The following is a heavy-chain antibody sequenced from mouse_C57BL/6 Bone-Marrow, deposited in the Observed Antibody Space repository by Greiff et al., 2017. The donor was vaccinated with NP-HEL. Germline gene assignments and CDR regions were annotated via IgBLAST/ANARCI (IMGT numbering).Heavy chain of an antibody. D-gene: IGHD2-2*01. Sequence: EVQLQESGPELVKPGASVKMSCKASGYTFTDYNMHWVKQSHGKSLEWIGYINPNNGGTSYNQKFKGKATLTVNKSSSTAYMELRSLTSEDSAVYYCARGIYYGYDCWYFDVWGTGTTVTVSS. V-gene: IGHV1-22*01. CDR1: GYTFTDYN. CDR3: ARGIYYGYDCWYFDV. CDR2: INPNNGGT. J-gene: IGHJ1*03.